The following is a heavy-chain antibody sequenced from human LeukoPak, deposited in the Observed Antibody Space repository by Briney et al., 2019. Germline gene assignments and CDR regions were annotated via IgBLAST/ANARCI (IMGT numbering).Heavy chain of an antibody. V-gene: IGHV4-39*01. CDR3: ARRRYSSGGGYYYYYMDV. J-gene: IGHJ6*03. CDR2: IYYSGST. D-gene: IGHD6-19*01. Sequence: AETLTLTCTVSGGPISSSSYYWGWIPQPPGKVREWIESIYYSGSTYYNPSLKSRVTVSVDTSKNQYSLKLSSVTAADTAVYYCARRRYSSGGGYYYYYMDVWGKGTTVTVSS. CDR1: GGPISSSSYY.